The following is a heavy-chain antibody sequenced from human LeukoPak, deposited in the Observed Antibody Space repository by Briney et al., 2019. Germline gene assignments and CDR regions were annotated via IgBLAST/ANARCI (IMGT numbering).Heavy chain of an antibody. CDR1: RFTFNSYA. J-gene: IGHJ4*02. CDR2: MSGSGGST. D-gene: IGHD1-26*01. Sequence: GGSLRLSCAASRFTFNSYAMSWVRQAPGKGLEWVSTMSGSGGSTNYADSVKGRFTISRDNSKNTLYLQMNSLRAEDTAVYYCAKGYYSGSYYGPDYWGQGTLVTVSS. V-gene: IGHV3-23*01. CDR3: AKGYYSGSYYGPDY.